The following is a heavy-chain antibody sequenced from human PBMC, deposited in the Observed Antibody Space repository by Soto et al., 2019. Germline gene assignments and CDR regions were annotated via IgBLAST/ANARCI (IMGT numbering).Heavy chain of an antibody. CDR1: GFTFSSYS. CDR3: ARGLTVTTADAFDI. Sequence: GGSLRLSCAASGFTFSSYSMNWVRQAPGKGLEWVSSISSSSSYIYYADSVKGRFTISRDNAKNSLYLQMNSLRAEDTAVYYCARGLTVTTADAFDIWGQGTMVTVSS. J-gene: IGHJ3*02. V-gene: IGHV3-21*01. CDR2: ISSSSSYI. D-gene: IGHD4-17*01.